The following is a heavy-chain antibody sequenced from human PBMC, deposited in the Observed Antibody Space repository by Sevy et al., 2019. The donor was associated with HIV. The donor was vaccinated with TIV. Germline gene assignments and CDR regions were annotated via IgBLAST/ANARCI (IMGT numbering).Heavy chain of an antibody. J-gene: IGHJ6*02. CDR1: GFTFSTYN. Sequence: GGSLRLSCATSGFTFSTYNMNWVRQAPGKGLEWVSSISSGSGFIFYADSVKGRFTISRDNAKNSLDLQMNSLRAEDAAVYYCAREKTILGWRYGMDVWGQGTTVTVSS. CDR3: AREKTILGWRYGMDV. V-gene: IGHV3-21*01. D-gene: IGHD3-3*01. CDR2: ISSGSGFI.